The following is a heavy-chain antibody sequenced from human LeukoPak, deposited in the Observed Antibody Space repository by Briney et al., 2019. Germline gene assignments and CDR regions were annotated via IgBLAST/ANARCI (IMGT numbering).Heavy chain of an antibody. D-gene: IGHD5-18*01. CDR3: AKDRDSYGLFDY. CDR2: ISYDGSNK. Sequence: PGGSLRLSCAASGFTFSSYGMHWVRQAPGKGLEWVAVISYDGSNKYYADSVKGRFTISRDNSKNTLYLQMNSLRAEDTAAYYCAKDRDSYGLFDYWGQGTLVTVSS. J-gene: IGHJ4*02. V-gene: IGHV3-30*18. CDR1: GFTFSSYG.